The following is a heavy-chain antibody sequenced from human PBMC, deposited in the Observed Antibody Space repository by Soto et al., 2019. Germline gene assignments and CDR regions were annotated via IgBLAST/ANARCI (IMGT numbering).Heavy chain of an antibody. Sequence: QVQLVQSGAEVKKPGSSVKVSCKASGGTFSSYAISWVRQAPGQGLEWMGGIIPIFGTANYAQKFQGRVTITADKSTSTAYMEMGSLRSKDTGVYYCARDQAKYYDSSGYYGAWGQGTLVTVSS. V-gene: IGHV1-69*06. D-gene: IGHD3-22*01. CDR1: GGTFSSYA. CDR3: ARDQAKYYDSSGYYGA. CDR2: IIPIFGTA. J-gene: IGHJ5*02.